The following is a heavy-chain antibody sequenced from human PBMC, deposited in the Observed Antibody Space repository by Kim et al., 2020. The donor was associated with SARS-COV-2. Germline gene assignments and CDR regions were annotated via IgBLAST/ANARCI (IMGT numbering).Heavy chain of an antibody. J-gene: IGHJ6*02. CDR1: GFTFRSCA. Sequence: GGSLRLSCAASGFTFRSCAMHWVRQAPGKGLEWVAVISYDGSNKNYADSVKGRFTISRDNSKNTLYLQMNSLRAEDTALYYCEREPWSRLRGVTYSYYGMDVWGQGTTVTVSS. CDR2: ISYDGSNK. CDR3: EREPWSRLRGVTYSYYGMDV. D-gene: IGHD3-10*01. V-gene: IGHV3-30-3*01.